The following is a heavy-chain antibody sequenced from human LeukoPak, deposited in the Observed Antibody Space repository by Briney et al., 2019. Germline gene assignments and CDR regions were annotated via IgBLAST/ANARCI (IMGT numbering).Heavy chain of an antibody. J-gene: IGHJ3*02. CDR1: GFNFRSHA. V-gene: IGHV3-23*01. CDR2: ISSSGAST. Sequence: QSGGSLRLSCAASGFNFRSHAMCWIRQAPGKGLEWISTISSSGASTYYADSVKGRFTISRDNSKNTLYLQSDSPRAEDTAVYYCAKPPNDGFDIWGQGTMVTVSS. CDR3: AKPPNDGFDI.